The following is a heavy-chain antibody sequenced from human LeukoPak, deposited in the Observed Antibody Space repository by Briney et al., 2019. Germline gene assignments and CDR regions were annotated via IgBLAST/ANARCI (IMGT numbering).Heavy chain of an antibody. CDR2: IYYSGST. D-gene: IGHD1-14*01. V-gene: IGHV4-39*01. J-gene: IGHJ4*02. CDR1: GGSISSSSYY. CDR3: ARGIGSDFDY. Sequence: SETLSLTCTVSGGSISSSSYYWGWIRQPPGKGLEWIGSIYYSGSTYYNPSLKSRVTISVDTSKNQFSLKLSSVTAEDTAVYYCARGIGSDFDYWGQGTLVTVSS.